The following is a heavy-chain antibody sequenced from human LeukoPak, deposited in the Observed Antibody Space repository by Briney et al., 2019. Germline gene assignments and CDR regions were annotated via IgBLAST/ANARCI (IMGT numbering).Heavy chain of an antibody. D-gene: IGHD3-10*01. Sequence: SETLSLTCTVSGGSISGSSYYWGWIRQPPEKGLEWIGSLDYSGSTYYTPSLKSRVTISVDTSKNQFSLKLSSVTAADTAVYYCAREEAGALMDVWGKGTTVTVSS. CDR3: AREEAGALMDV. CDR1: GGSISGSSYY. V-gene: IGHV4-39*07. CDR2: LDYSGST. J-gene: IGHJ6*03.